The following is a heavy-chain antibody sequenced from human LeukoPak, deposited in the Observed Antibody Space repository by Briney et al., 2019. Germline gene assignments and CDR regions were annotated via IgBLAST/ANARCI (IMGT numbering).Heavy chain of an antibody. V-gene: IGHV4-59*01. J-gene: IGHJ4*02. Sequence: SETLSLTCTVSSGSISSYYWSWIRQPPGKGLEWIGYIYYSGSTNYNPSLKSRVTISVDTSKNQFSLKLSSVTAADAAVYYCVRARDIAVSWFGDLLSSETYFDYWGQGTLVTVSS. CDR3: VRARDIAVSWFGDLLSSETYFDY. CDR2: IYYSGST. CDR1: SGSISSYY. D-gene: IGHD3-10*01.